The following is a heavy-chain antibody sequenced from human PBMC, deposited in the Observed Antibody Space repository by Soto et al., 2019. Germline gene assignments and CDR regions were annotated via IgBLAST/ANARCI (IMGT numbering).Heavy chain of an antibody. CDR1: GFTLSSYW. J-gene: IGHJ4*02. CDR2: IKQDGSEK. D-gene: IGHD5-18*01. V-gene: IGHV3-7*01. CDR3: ARFLENTAMAPGGNYFDY. Sequence: GGSLRLSCAASGFTLSSYWMSWVRQAPGKGLEWVANIKQDGSEKYYVDSVKGRFTISRDNAKNSLYLQMNSLRAEDTAVYYCARFLENTAMAPGGNYFDYWGQGTLVTVSS.